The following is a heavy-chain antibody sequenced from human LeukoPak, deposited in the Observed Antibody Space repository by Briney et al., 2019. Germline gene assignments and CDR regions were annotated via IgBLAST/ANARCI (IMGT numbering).Heavy chain of an antibody. D-gene: IGHD3-16*01. Sequence: SSETLSLTCTVSGVSISGGGYYWGWIRQPPGKGLEWIGSIYYSGSTYYNPSLKSRVTISVDTSKNQFSLKLSSVTAADTAVYYCARDPQGGYDAFDIWGQGTMVTVSS. CDR1: GVSISGGGYY. CDR2: IYYSGST. J-gene: IGHJ3*02. CDR3: ARDPQGGYDAFDI. V-gene: IGHV4-39*07.